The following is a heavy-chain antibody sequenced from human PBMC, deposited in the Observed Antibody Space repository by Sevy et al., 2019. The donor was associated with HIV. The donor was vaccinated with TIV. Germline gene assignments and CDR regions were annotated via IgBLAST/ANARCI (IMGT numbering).Heavy chain of an antibody. V-gene: IGHV3-64*01. D-gene: IGHD3-9*01. Sequence: GGSLRLSCAASGFTFSSYAMHWVRQAPGKGLEYVSAISSNGGSTYYANSVKGRFTISRDNSKNTLYLQMGSLRAEDMAVYYCAGVDDILTGYYKGTFDIWGQGTMVTVSS. CDR3: AGVDDILTGYYKGTFDI. CDR2: ISSNGGST. J-gene: IGHJ3*02. CDR1: GFTFSSYA.